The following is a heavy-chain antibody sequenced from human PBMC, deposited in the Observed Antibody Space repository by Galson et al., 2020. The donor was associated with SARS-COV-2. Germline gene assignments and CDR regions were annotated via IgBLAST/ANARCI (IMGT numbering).Heavy chain of an antibody. J-gene: IGHJ6*03. CDR1: GFTFGFYA. CDR2: ISGAGGST. Sequence: GESLKISCVASGFTFGFYAMSWVRQAPGKGLEWVSAISGAGGSTYYADSAMGRFTISRDNSKNTLSLQMDDLRAEDTAVYYCAKRYYYDSRDYYAPTLDFYRDVWGKGTTVTVS. D-gene: IGHD3-22*01. CDR3: AKRYYYDSRDYYAPTLDFYRDV. V-gene: IGHV3-23*01.